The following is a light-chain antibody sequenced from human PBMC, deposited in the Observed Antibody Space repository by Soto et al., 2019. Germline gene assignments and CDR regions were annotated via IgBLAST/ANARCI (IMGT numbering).Light chain of an antibody. CDR2: DAS. Sequence: DIQMTQFPSTLSASVEDRVTITCRASQTTNTWLAWYQQKPGTAPKLLIYDASSLEGGVPSRFSASGSGTEFTLTISSLQPDDLATYYCQQYTSYPYTFGQGTKVEIK. J-gene: IGKJ2*01. V-gene: IGKV1-5*01. CDR3: QQYTSYPYT. CDR1: QTTNTW.